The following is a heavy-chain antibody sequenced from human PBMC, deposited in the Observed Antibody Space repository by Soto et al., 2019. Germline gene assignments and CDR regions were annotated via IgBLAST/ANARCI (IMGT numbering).Heavy chain of an antibody. J-gene: IGHJ4*02. CDR2: IYYSGST. V-gene: IGHV4-59*01. CDR1: GGSISSYY. CDR3: AREAGIAAAGTFDY. D-gene: IGHD6-13*01. Sequence: QVQRQESGPGLVKPSETLSLTCTVSGGSISSYYWSWIRQPPGKGLEWIGYIYYSGSTNYNPSLKSRVTRSVDTSTNQCSLKLSSVTATDTAVYYCAREAGIAAAGTFDYWGQGTLVTVST.